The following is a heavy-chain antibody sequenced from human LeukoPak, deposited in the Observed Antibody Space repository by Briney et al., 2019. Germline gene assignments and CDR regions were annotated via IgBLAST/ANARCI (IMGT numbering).Heavy chain of an antibody. CDR1: GGAFSSYA. CDR3: ARDGLRYFDWLSAGNWFDP. V-gene: IGHV1-69*05. D-gene: IGHD3-9*01. J-gene: IGHJ5*02. CDR2: FIPIFGTA. Sequence: ASVKVSCTASGGAFSSYAISWVRQAPGQGLEWMGGFIPIFGTANYAQKFQGRVTITTDESTSTAYMELSSLRSEDTAVYYCARDGLRYFDWLSAGNWFDPWGQGTLVTVSS.